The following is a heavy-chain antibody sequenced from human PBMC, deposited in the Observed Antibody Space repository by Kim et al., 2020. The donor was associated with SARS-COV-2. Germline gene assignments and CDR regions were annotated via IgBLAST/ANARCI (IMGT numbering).Heavy chain of an antibody. CDR2: ISYDGSNK. Sequence: GGSLRLSCAASGFPFSSFAMHWVRQAPGKGLEWVAVISYDGSNKYNADSVTGRFTISRDNSKNTVYLQMNSLRPEDTAVYYCARDGNSGIAVAGTHYYYGMDVWGQGTTVTVSS. J-gene: IGHJ6*02. D-gene: IGHD6-19*01. CDR1: GFPFSSFA. V-gene: IGHV3-30-3*01. CDR3: ARDGNSGIAVAGTHYYYGMDV.